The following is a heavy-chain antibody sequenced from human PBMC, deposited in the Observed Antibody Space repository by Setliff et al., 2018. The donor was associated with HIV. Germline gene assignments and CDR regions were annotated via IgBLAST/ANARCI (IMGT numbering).Heavy chain of an antibody. J-gene: IGHJ6*03. Sequence: KPSETLSLTCAIYGGSFSGYFWIWIRQPPGKGLEWIGEINHRGSIYYNSSLKSRVTIAVDTSKNQFSLNLSAVTAADTAVYYCARGSVFWDRGNHYQYMDVWAKGTTVTVSS. V-gene: IGHV4-34*01. CDR2: INHRGSI. CDR3: ARGSVFWDRGNHYQYMDV. D-gene: IGHD3-10*01. CDR1: GGSFSGYF.